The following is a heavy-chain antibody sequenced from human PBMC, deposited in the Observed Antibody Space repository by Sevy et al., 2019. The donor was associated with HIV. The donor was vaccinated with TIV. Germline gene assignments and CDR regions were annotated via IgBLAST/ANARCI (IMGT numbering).Heavy chain of an antibody. CDR3: ASGTGV. D-gene: IGHD1-26*01. J-gene: IGHJ4*02. V-gene: IGHV1-46*01. Sequence: ASVKVSCKASGYTFTTYYMHWVRQAPGQGLEWMGIIIPSGGSTTYAQKFQGRITMTRDTPTSTAYMELSSLRSEDTAIYYCASGTGVWGQGTLVTVSS. CDR1: GYTFTTYY. CDR2: IIPSGGST.